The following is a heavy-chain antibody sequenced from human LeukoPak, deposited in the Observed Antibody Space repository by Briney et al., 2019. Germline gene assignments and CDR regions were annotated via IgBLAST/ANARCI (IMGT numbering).Heavy chain of an antibody. V-gene: IGHV4-59*01. D-gene: IGHD1-26*01. J-gene: IGHJ4*02. Sequence: SETLSLTCTVSGGSISSYYWSWIRQPPGKGLEWIGYIYYSGSTNYNPPLKSRVTISVDTSKNQFSLKLSSVTAADTAVYYCARDLGATGDYWGQGTLVTVSS. CDR2: IYYSGST. CDR3: ARDLGATGDY. CDR1: GGSISSYY.